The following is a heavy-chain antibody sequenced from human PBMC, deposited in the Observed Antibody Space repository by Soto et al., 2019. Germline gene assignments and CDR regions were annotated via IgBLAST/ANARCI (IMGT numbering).Heavy chain of an antibody. Sequence: QVQLVESGGGVVQPGRSLRLPCAASGFTFSSYGMHWVRQAPGKGLEWVAVIWYDGSNKYYADSVKGRFTIPRDNSKNTLYLQMNSLRAEDTAVYYCARDQATGIAAAGDYWGQGTLVTVSS. J-gene: IGHJ4*02. V-gene: IGHV3-33*01. D-gene: IGHD6-13*01. CDR1: GFTFSSYG. CDR3: ARDQATGIAAAGDY. CDR2: IWYDGSNK.